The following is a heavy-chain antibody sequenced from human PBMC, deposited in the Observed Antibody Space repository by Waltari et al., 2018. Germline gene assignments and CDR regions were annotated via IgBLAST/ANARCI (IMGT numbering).Heavy chain of an antibody. CDR1: GYRFTDFD. D-gene: IGHD3-3*02. Sequence: QVQLVQSGAEVKKPGASGKVSCKASGYRFTDFDFNWVRQAPGQGLEWLGWMSPSSGSRGYAQKFQGRVTMTTNTSISTAYMELSSLRSEDTAVYYCTRVSAEFYILFYWGQGTLVTVSS. CDR2: MSPSSGSR. V-gene: IGHV1-8*02. CDR3: TRVSAEFYILFY. J-gene: IGHJ4*02.